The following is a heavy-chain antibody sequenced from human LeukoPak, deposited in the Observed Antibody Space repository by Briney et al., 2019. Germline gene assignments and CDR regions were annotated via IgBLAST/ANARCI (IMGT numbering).Heavy chain of an antibody. CDR2: ISAYNGNT. Sequence: GASVKVSCKASGYTFTSYGISWVRQAPGQGLEWMGWISAYNGNTNYAQKLQGRVTMTTDTSTSTAYMELRSLRSDDTAVYYCARGASSGSYYYYIDVWGKGTTVTISS. J-gene: IGHJ6*03. CDR1: GYTFTSYG. D-gene: IGHD3-10*01. V-gene: IGHV1-18*01. CDR3: ARGASSGSYYYYIDV.